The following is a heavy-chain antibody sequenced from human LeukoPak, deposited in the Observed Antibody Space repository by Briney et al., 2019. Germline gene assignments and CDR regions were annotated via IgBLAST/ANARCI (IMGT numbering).Heavy chain of an antibody. D-gene: IGHD2-15*01. V-gene: IGHV4-39*01. J-gene: IGHJ3*02. CDR3: ARPIVVVVAATGPGDAFDI. CDR2: IYYSGST. Sequence: SETLSLTCTVSGGSISISSYYWGWIRQPPGKGLEWIGSIYYSGSTYYNPSLKSRVTISVDTSKNQFSLKLSSVTAADTAVYYCARPIVVVVAATGPGDAFDIWGQGTMVTVSS. CDR1: GGSISISSYY.